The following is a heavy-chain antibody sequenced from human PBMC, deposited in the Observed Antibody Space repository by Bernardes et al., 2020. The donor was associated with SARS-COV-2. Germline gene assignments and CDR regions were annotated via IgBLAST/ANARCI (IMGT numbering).Heavy chain of an antibody. J-gene: IGHJ6*02. CDR3: AKVSTYGSAWDV. CDR1: GFTFSSYA. Sequence: GSLRLSCAASGFTFSSYAMSWVRQAPGKGLEWVSAISGSGGSTYYADSVKGRFTISRDNSKNTLYLQMNSLRAEDTAVYYCAKVSTYGSAWDVWGQGTTVTVSS. D-gene: IGHD3-10*01. CDR2: ISGSGGST. V-gene: IGHV3-23*01.